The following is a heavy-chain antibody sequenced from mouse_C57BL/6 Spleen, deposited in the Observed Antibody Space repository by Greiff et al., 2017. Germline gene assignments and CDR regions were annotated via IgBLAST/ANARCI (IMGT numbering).Heavy chain of an antibody. J-gene: IGHJ2*01. CDR1: GYTFTSYW. Sequence: QVQLQQPGAELVRPGTSVKLSCKASGYTFTSYWMHWVKQRPGQGLEWIGVIDPSDSYTNYNQKFKGKATLTVDTSSSTAYMQLSSLTSEDSAVYYCARRITTAVYYFDYWGQGTTLTVSS. D-gene: IGHD1-2*01. CDR3: ARRITTAVYYFDY. CDR2: IDPSDSYT. V-gene: IGHV1-59*01.